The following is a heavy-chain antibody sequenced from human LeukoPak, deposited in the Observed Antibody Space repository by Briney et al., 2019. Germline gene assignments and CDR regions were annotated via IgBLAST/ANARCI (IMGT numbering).Heavy chain of an antibody. V-gene: IGHV4-39*01. D-gene: IGHD1-26*01. Sequence: SGTLSLTCTVSGDSIGCSNCYWGWVRQPPGTGLEWIGSIYYSGDTHYNPSLKSRVTISVDPSKNQFSLKLSSVTAADTAVYYCARRYSGRYYNDWGQGSLVTVSS. CDR2: IYYSGDT. CDR3: ARRYSGRYYND. J-gene: IGHJ4*02. CDR1: GDSIGCSNCY.